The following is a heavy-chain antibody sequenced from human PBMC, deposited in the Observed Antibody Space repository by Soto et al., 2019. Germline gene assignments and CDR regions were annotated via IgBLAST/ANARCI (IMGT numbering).Heavy chain of an antibody. D-gene: IGHD3-9*01. Sequence: QVQLQESGPGLVKPSGTLSLTCAVSGGSISSSNWWSWVRQPPWRGLEWIGEIYHRGSINYNPSLQSRVTISVDKSKNQFSLKLSSVTAADTAVYYCASRTDYDILTGYFNWFDPWGQGTLVTVSS. CDR3: ASRTDYDILTGYFNWFDP. CDR1: GGSISSSNW. V-gene: IGHV4-4*02. J-gene: IGHJ5*02. CDR2: IYHRGSI.